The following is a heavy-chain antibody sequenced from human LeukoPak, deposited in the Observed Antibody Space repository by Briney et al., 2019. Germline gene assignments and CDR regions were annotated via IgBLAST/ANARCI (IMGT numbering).Heavy chain of an antibody. CDR2: IIPIFGTA. J-gene: IGHJ6*04. CDR3: ARSYYDYVWGSYRYTVFDLPDV. Sequence: GASVKVSCKASGGTFSSYAISWVRQAPGQGLEWMGGIIPIFGTANYAQKFQGRVTITTDESTSTAYMELSSLRSEDTAVYYCARSYYDYVWGSYRYTVFDLPDVWGKGTTVTVSS. D-gene: IGHD3-16*02. V-gene: IGHV1-69*05. CDR1: GGTFSSYA.